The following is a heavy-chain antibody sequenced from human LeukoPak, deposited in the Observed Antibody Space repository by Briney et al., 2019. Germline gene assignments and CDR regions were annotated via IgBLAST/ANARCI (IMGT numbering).Heavy chain of an antibody. J-gene: IGHJ3*02. D-gene: IGHD2-15*01. CDR2: IGATVDT. V-gene: IGHV3-13*01. CDR3: AKDRPSRYCSGGSCSYDAFDI. CDR1: GLTFSSYD. Sequence: GGSRRLSGAASGLTFSSYDMHWFRQAAGKGRDWFSSIGATVDTYYTDSVKGRFTISRDNSKNTLYLQLNSLGAEDTAVYYCAKDRPSRYCSGGSCSYDAFDIWGQGTMVTVSS.